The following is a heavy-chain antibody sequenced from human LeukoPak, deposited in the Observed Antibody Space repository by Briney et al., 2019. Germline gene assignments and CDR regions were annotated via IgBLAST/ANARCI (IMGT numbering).Heavy chain of an antibody. CDR1: GYTFTGYY. V-gene: IGHV1-2*02. J-gene: IGHJ4*02. CDR3: ASKGGYYDSSGYPFGY. CDR2: INPNSGST. Sequence: ASVKVSCKASGYTFTGYYMHWVRQAPGQGLEWMGWINPNSGSTNYAQKFQGRVTMTRDTSISTAYMELSRLRSDDTAVYYCASKGGYYDSSGYPFGYWGQGTLVTVSS. D-gene: IGHD3-22*01.